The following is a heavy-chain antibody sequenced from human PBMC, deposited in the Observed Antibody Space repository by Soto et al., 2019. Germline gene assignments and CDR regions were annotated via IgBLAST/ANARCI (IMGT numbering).Heavy chain of an antibody. J-gene: IGHJ3*02. CDR3: AREPSYCSGGSCYSREAFDI. Sequence: QVQLVQSGAEVKKPGSSVKVSCKASGGTFSSYAISWVLQAPGQGLEWMGGIIPIFGTANYAQKFQGRVTITADESTSTAYVELSSLRSEDTAVYYCAREPSYCSGGSCYSREAFDIWGQGTMVTVSS. CDR2: IIPIFGTA. D-gene: IGHD2-15*01. V-gene: IGHV1-69*12. CDR1: GGTFSSYA.